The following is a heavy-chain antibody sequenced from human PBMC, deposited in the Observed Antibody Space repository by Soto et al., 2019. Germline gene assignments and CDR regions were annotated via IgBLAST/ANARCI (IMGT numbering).Heavy chain of an antibody. CDR2: IRSKANSYAT. Sequence: LGESLKISCAASGFTFSGSAMHWVRQASGKGLEWVGRIRSKANSYATAYAASVKGRFTISRDDSKNTAYLQMNSLKTEDTAVYYCSYDSSGYSANYGMYAWGQESTVTISS. D-gene: IGHD3-22*01. CDR3: SYDSSGYSANYGMYA. V-gene: IGHV3-73*01. J-gene: IGHJ6*02. CDR1: GFTFSGSA.